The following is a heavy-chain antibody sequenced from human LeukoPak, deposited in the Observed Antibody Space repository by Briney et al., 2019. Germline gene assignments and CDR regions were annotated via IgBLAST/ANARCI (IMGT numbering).Heavy chain of an antibody. CDR1: GFTFSSYS. Sequence: GGSLRLSCAASGFTFSSYSMNWVRQAPGKGLEWVSSISSSSYIYYADSVKGRFTISRDNAKNSLYLQMNSLRAEDTAVYYCARVKRALDAFDIWGQGTMVTASS. D-gene: IGHD1-1*01. CDR2: ISSSSYI. CDR3: ARVKRALDAFDI. J-gene: IGHJ3*02. V-gene: IGHV3-21*01.